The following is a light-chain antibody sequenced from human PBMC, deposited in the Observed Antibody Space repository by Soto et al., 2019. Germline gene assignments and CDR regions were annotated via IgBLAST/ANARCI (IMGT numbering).Light chain of an antibody. CDR1: QAIGDH. Sequence: DIQMTQSPSALSASVGDTVTVTCRASQAIGDHLAWFQQQPGKVPQRLIYSVSTLHTGAPSRFSGSGSETDFTLTITHLQPEDVARYFCLQHYTYPPTFGGAT. CDR3: LQHYTYPPT. CDR2: SVS. J-gene: IGKJ4*01. V-gene: IGKV1-17*03.